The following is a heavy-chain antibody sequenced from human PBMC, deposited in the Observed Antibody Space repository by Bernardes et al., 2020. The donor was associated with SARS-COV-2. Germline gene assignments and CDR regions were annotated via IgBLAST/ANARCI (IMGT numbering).Heavy chain of an antibody. CDR1: GFTFSTHA. J-gene: IGHJ4*02. Sequence: GGSLSPSCAASGFTFSTHAMHWVRPAPGKGLEWVTAISDVGTNTYYGDSVKGRFTVSSDKSKNTLCLQMNSLRAEDTGVYYCAKGELEWGLHGRFEHCSQGTLVTDYS. CDR3: AKGELEWGLHGRFEH. D-gene: IGHD3-3*01. CDR2: ISDVGTNT. V-gene: IGHV3-30*18.